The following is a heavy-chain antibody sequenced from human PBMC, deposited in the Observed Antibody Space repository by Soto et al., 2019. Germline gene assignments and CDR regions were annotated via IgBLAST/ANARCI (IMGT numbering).Heavy chain of an antibody. D-gene: IGHD6-19*01. Sequence: QVQLQESGPGLVKPSETLSLTCTVSGGSIISYYWSWIRQPPGKGLEWIGYIYSSGSTNYNPSLKSRVSLSVDTSKNQLSLKLSSVTAADTAVYYCARGQWLANDAFDIWGQGTMVTVSS. V-gene: IGHV4-59*01. CDR1: GGSIISYY. CDR2: IYSSGST. CDR3: ARGQWLANDAFDI. J-gene: IGHJ3*02.